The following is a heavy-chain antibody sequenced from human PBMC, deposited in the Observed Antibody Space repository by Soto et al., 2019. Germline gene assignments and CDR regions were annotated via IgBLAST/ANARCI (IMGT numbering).Heavy chain of an antibody. V-gene: IGHV4-31*03. D-gene: IGHD5-12*01. J-gene: IGHJ4*02. CDR1: GGSISSGGYY. Sequence: PSETLSLPCTVSGGSISSGGYYWSWTRQHPGKGLEWIGYIYYSGSTYYNPSLKSRVTISVDTSKNQFSLKLSSVTAADTAVYYWATRDGYNSGGEYWCQGTRVTVSS. CDR3: ATRDGYNSGGEY. CDR2: IYYSGST.